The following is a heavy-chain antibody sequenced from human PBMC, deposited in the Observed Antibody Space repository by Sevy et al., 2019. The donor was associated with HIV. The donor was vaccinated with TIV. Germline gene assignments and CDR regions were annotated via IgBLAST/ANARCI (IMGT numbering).Heavy chain of an antibody. J-gene: IGHJ4*02. V-gene: IGHV3-53*01. Sequence: GGSLRLSCAASGFTVSSNYMSWVRQAPGKGLEWVSVIYSGGRTYYADSVKGRITISRDNSKNTVYLQMNSLRVEDTAVYYCARDGVDYYGSGSYYVLRYWGQGTLVTVSS. CDR3: ARDGVDYYGSGSYYVLRY. CDR2: IYSGGRT. CDR1: GFTVSSNY. D-gene: IGHD3-10*01.